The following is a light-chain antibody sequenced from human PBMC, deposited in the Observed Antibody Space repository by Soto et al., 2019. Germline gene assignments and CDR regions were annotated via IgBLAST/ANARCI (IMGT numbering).Light chain of an antibody. Sequence: DIHMTQSPSSLSASVGDGVAITCLARESVSRVFNWYQQKPGKAPHLLIIGASTLHEGVPSRFSGSGSGTEFTLTISSVQPEDFAIDYWQQTHSAPRTVGQGTRLDIK. CDR3: QQTHSAPRT. CDR2: GAS. J-gene: IGKJ1*01. V-gene: IGKV1-39*01. CDR1: ESVSRV.